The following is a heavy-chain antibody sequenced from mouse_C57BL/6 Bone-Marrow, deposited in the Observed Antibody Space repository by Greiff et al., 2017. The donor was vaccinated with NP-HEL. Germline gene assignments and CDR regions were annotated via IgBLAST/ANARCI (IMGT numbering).Heavy chain of an antibody. D-gene: IGHD1-1*01. CDR3: AKEAYYYGSSGRFAY. Sequence: EVQLQQSGPELVKPGASVKISCKASGYTFTDYYMNWVKQSHGKSLEWIGDINPNNGGTSYNQKFKGKATLTVDKSSSTAYMELRSLTSENSAVYYCAKEAYYYGSSGRFAYWGQGTLVTVSA. CDR1: GYTFTDYY. CDR2: INPNNGGT. J-gene: IGHJ3*01. V-gene: IGHV1-26*01.